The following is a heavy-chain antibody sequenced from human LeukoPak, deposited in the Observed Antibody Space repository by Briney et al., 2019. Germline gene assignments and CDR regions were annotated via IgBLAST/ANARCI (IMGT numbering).Heavy chain of an antibody. CDR3: ARISRDQLPRRRGYYYYMDV. Sequence: GASVKVSCKASGGTFSSYAISWVRQAPGQGLEWMGGIIPIFGTANYAQKFQGRVTITTDESTSTAYMELSSLRSEDTAVYYCARISRDQLPRRRGYYYYMDVWGKGTTVTVSS. D-gene: IGHD2-2*01. J-gene: IGHJ6*03. CDR2: IIPIFGTA. CDR1: GGTFSSYA. V-gene: IGHV1-69*05.